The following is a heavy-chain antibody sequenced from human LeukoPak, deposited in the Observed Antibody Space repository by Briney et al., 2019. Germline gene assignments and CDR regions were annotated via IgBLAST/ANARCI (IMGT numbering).Heavy chain of an antibody. CDR3: AMVGEFETFGGTSVWYFDL. V-gene: IGHV3-33*03. D-gene: IGHD4-23*01. CDR1: GFTFSSYG. J-gene: IGHJ2*01. CDR2: VWLDGTEN. Sequence: GGSLRLSCEASGFTFSSYGIHWVRQAPGKGLEWVADVWLDGTENIYGVSVQGRFTISRSNTNNTVHLHLTRLRADDTAVYYSAMVGEFETFGGTSVWYFDLWGRGTLVTVSS.